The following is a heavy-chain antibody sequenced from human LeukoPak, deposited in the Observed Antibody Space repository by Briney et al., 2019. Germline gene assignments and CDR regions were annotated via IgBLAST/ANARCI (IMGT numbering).Heavy chain of an antibody. CDR2: ISGSGGST. Sequence: PGGSLRLSCAASGFTFSSYAMSWVRQAPGKGLEWVSAISGSGGSTYYADSVKGRFTISRDNSKNTLYLQMNSLRAEDTAVYYCARSRDSSGYYRPNDYWGQGTLVTVSS. CDR1: GFTFSSYA. V-gene: IGHV3-23*01. D-gene: IGHD3-22*01. CDR3: ARSRDSSGYYRPNDY. J-gene: IGHJ4*02.